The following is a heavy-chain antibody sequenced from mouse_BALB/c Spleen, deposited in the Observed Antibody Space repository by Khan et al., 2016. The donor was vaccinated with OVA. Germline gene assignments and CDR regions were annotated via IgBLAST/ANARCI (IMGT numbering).Heavy chain of an antibody. CDR3: ASNLTGSFAY. CDR2: INSDAFYI. J-gene: IGHJ3*01. Sequence: EVQLVESEGDLVKPGGSLKLSCAASGFTFSSYGMSWVRQTPDKRLEWVATINSDAFYIYYPASVVGRFTISRDNVKNILYLQMSSLKSEDTAMYDCASNLTGSFAYWGQGTLVTVSA. CDR1: GFTFSSYG. D-gene: IGHD4-1*01. V-gene: IGHV5-6*01.